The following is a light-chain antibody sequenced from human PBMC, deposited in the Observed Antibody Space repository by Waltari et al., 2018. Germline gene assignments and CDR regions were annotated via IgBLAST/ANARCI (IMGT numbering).Light chain of an antibody. CDR3: QQYGNSPPPIT. Sequence: EVVLTQSPGTLPLSPGERATLSCRASQSVSSSYLAWYQQKPGQAPRLLIYGASSRATGIPDRFSGSGSGTDFILTISRLEPEDFAVYYCQQYGNSPPPITFGQGTRLEIK. CDR1: QSVSSSY. J-gene: IGKJ5*01. V-gene: IGKV3-20*01. CDR2: GAS.